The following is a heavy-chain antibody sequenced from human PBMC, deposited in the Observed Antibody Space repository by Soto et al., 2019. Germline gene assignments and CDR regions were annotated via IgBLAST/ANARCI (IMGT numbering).Heavy chain of an antibody. J-gene: IGHJ6*02. CDR1: GFTFSSYA. Sequence: GGSLRLSCAASGFTFSSYAMSWVRQAPGKGLEWVSAISGSGGSTYYADSVKGRFTISRDNSKNTLYLQMNSLRPDDTAVNYCARSSYDDVLTGWSMDVWGQGTMVTVSS. CDR3: ARSSYDDVLTGWSMDV. CDR2: ISGSGGST. D-gene: IGHD3-9*01. V-gene: IGHV3-23*01.